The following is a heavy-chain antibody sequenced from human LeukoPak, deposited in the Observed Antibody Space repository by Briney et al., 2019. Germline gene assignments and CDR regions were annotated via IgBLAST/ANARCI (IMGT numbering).Heavy chain of an antibody. Sequence: GGSLRLSCAASGFTLSIYRMSWLRQAPGKGLEWVANINQDGSEKYYVDSVKGRFTISRDNAKNSLYLQMNSLRAEDTAVYYCARFYGSGSYSLWGQGTLVTVSS. CDR1: GFTLSIYR. CDR2: INQDGSEK. J-gene: IGHJ4*02. D-gene: IGHD3-10*01. V-gene: IGHV3-7*04. CDR3: ARFYGSGSYSL.